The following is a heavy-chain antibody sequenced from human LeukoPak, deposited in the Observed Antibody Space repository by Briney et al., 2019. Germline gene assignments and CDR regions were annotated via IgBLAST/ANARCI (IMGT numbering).Heavy chain of an antibody. D-gene: IGHD3-22*01. CDR2: VYFSGST. CDR1: GVSIIRNNYY. V-gene: IGHV4-39*01. J-gene: IGHJ4*02. Sequence: SETLSLTCTVSGVSIIRNNYYWAWIRQPPGKGLEWIGSVYFSGSTDYNPSLKSRVTISVDTSKNEFSLNLNSVTAADTAVYYCASTFDSSAYYPRGDYFDYWGQGTLVTVSS. CDR3: ASTFDSSAYYPRGDYFDY.